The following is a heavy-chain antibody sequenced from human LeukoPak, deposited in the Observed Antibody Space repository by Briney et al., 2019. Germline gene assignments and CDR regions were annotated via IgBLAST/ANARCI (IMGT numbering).Heavy chain of an antibody. Sequence: GGSLRLSCAASGFTFSSYAMSWVRQAPGKGLEWVGRIKSKTDGGTTDYAAPVKGRFTISRDDSKNTLYLQMNSLKTEDTAVYYCTTAGHYYGSGSYYINYYYYGMDVWGQGTTVTVSS. J-gene: IGHJ6*02. CDR1: GFTFSSYA. CDR2: IKSKTDGGTT. V-gene: IGHV3-15*01. CDR3: TTAGHYYGSGSYYINYYYYGMDV. D-gene: IGHD3-10*01.